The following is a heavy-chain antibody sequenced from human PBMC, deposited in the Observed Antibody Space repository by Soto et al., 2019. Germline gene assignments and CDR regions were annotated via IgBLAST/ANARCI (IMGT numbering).Heavy chain of an antibody. D-gene: IGHD2-15*01. J-gene: IGHJ5*02. Sequence: EVQLLESGGGLVQPGGSLRLSCAASGFPFSSRAMSWVRQAPGKGLEWVSAISGSGTRTYYADSVKGRFTISRDTSKKTLYLQMNSLRADDTAVYYCAEWARYCSGADCRAWGQGTLVTVSS. CDR1: GFPFSSRA. V-gene: IGHV3-23*01. CDR2: ISGSGTRT. CDR3: AEWARYCSGADCRA.